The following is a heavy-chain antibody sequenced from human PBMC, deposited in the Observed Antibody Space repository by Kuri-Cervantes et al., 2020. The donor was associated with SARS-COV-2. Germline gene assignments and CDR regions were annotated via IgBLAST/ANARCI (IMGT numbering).Heavy chain of an antibody. V-gene: IGHV4-38-2*01. CDR2: IYHSGST. CDR3: ARGELGISDY. CDR1: GYSISSGYY. Sequence: GSLRLSCAVSGYSISSGYYWGWIRQPPGKGLEWIGSIYHSGSTYYNPSLKSRVTISVDTSKNQFSLRLRSVTAADTAVYYCARGELGISDYWGQGTLVTGSS. J-gene: IGHJ4*02. D-gene: IGHD7-27*01.